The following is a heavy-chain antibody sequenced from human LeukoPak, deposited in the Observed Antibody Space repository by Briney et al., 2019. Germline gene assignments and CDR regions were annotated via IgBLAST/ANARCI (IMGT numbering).Heavy chain of an antibody. V-gene: IGHV4-59*01. J-gene: IGHJ6*03. CDR1: GDSISSDY. D-gene: IGHD3-10*01. CDR3: ARTTMVRGTYYMDV. Sequence: PSETLSLTCAVSGDSISSDYWSWIRQPPGKGLEWIGYIYYSGYTNYNPSLKSRVTISVDTSKNQFSLKLSSVTAAETAVYYCARTTMVRGTYYMDVWGKGTTVTISS. CDR2: IYYSGYT.